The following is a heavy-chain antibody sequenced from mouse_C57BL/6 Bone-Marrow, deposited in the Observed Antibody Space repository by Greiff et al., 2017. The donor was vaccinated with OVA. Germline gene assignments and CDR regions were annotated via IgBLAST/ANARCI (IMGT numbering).Heavy chain of an antibody. CDR1: GFSLSTSGMG. Sequence: QVTLKVSGPGILQSSQTLSLTCSFSGFSLSTSGMGVSWIRQPSGKGLEWLAHIYWDDDKRYNPSLKSRLTISKDTSRNQVFLKITSVDTADTATYYCARNYYGIPYAMDYWGQGTSVTVSS. D-gene: IGHD2-1*01. J-gene: IGHJ4*01. CDR2: IYWDDDK. V-gene: IGHV8-12*01. CDR3: ARNYYGIPYAMDY.